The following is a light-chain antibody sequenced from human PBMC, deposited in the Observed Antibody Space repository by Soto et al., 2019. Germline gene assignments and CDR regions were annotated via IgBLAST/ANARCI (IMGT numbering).Light chain of an antibody. CDR3: QYYGSSPRVT. J-gene: IGKJ4*01. CDR2: GAS. V-gene: IGKV3-20*01. CDR1: QSVSGTY. Sequence: EIVLTQSPGTLSLSPGERATLSCRASQSVSGTYLTWYQQKPGQAPRRLIYGASIRATGIPDRFSGSGSGTDFTLTISRLGPEDFAVYYCQYYGSSPRVTFGGGTKVEIK.